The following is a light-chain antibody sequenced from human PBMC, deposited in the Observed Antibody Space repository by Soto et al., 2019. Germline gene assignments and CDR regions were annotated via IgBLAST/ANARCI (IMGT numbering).Light chain of an antibody. CDR2: EVS. CDR3: SSYTSSSTGV. V-gene: IGLV2-14*01. J-gene: IGLJ1*01. CDR1: SSDVGGYNY. Sequence: QSVLTQPASVSGSPGQSITISCTGTSSDVGGYNYVSWYQQHPGKAPKLMIYEVSNRPSGVSNRFSGSKPGNTASLTISGLQAEDEADYYCSSYTSSSTGVFGTGTKVTV.